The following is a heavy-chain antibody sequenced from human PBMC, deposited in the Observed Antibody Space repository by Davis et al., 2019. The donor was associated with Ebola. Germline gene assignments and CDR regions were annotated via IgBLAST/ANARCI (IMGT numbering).Heavy chain of an antibody. CDR3: AEGGTNNFLGAN. Sequence: PGGSLRLSCAASGFTSSSSWMSWVRQAPGKGLEWVANIKQDGSETNYVDSVKGRFTISRDSAKNSLYLQMDSLRAEDTAVFYCAEGGTNNFLGANWGQGTLVTVSS. V-gene: IGHV3-7*03. J-gene: IGHJ4*02. D-gene: IGHD2-8*01. CDR1: GFTSSSSW. CDR2: IKQDGSET.